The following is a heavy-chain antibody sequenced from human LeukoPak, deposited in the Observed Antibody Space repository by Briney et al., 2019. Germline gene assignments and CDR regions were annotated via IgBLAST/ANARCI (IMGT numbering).Heavy chain of an antibody. V-gene: IGHV3-30-3*01. CDR3: ARDIASRRIDY. D-gene: IGHD6-6*01. CDR2: ISYDGSNK. J-gene: IGHJ4*02. Sequence: GRSLRLSCAASGFTFSSYAMHWVRQAPGKGLEWVAVISYDGSNKYYADSVKGRFTISRDNSKNTLYLQMNSLRAEDTAVYYCARDIASRRIDYWGQGTPVTVSS. CDR1: GFTFSSYA.